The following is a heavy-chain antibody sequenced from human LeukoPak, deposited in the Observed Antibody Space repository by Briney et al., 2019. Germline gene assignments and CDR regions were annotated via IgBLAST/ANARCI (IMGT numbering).Heavy chain of an antibody. CDR3: ARQEIHCTTTTCQAYYNYYGMDV. CDR2: IYYRGST. D-gene: IGHD2-2*01. CDR1: GGSISSYY. J-gene: IGHJ6*02. V-gene: IGHV4-59*01. Sequence: PSETLSLTCSVSGGSISSYYWTWIRQPPGRGLEWIGHIYYRGSTNYNPSLKSRVTMSVDPSKNQFSLKLNSVTAADTAAYYCARQEIHCTTTTCQAYYNYYGMDVWGQGTTVTVS.